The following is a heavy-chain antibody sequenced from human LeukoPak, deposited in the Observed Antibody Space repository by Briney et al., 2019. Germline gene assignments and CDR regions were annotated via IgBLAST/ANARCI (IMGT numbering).Heavy chain of an antibody. Sequence: SVKVSCKASGGTFSSYAISWVRQAPGQGLEWMGRIIPILGIANYAQKFQGRVTITADKFTSTAYMELSSLRSEDTAVYYCARDGYSSSEAVDYWGQGTLVTVSS. CDR2: IIPILGIA. J-gene: IGHJ4*02. CDR1: GGTFSSYA. CDR3: ARDGYSSSEAVDY. D-gene: IGHD6-13*01. V-gene: IGHV1-69*04.